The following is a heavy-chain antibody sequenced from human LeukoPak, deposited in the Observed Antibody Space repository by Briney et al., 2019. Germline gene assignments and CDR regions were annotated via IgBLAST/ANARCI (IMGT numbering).Heavy chain of an antibody. V-gene: IGHV3-30*18. CDR1: GFTFSSYG. CDR3: AKDRYSSSWSPYFDY. Sequence: GGSLRLSCAASGFTFSSYGMHWVRQAQGKGLEWVAVISYDGSNKYYADSVKGRFTISRDNSKNTLYLQMNSLRAEDTAVYYCAKDRYSSSWSPYFDYWGQGTLVTVSS. CDR2: ISYDGSNK. D-gene: IGHD6-13*01. J-gene: IGHJ4*02.